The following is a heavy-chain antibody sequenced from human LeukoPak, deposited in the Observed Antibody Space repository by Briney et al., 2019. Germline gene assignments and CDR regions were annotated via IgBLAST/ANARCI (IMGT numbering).Heavy chain of an antibody. V-gene: IGHV3-23*01. CDR1: GFPFSNYD. D-gene: IGHD3-22*01. CDR3: AKSDCYDSSGHPSSFEY. CDR2: VSGSGGTT. J-gene: IGHJ4*02. Sequence: ESGGSLRLSCAASGFPFSNYDMSWVRQAPGRAPEWVSGVSGSGGTTYYADSVKGRFTISRDNSKNTLYLQMNSLRAEDTAVYYCAKSDCYDSSGHPSSFEYWGQGTLVTVSS.